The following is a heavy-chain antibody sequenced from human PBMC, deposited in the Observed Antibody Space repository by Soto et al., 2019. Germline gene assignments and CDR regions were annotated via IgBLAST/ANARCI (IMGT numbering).Heavy chain of an antibody. D-gene: IGHD6-19*01. J-gene: IGHJ4*02. CDR2: INSGKVNT. V-gene: IGHV1-3*01. Sequence: QVQLVQSGAEVKKPGASVKVSCKASGYTFTSYAMHWVRQAPGQRLEWMCWINSGKVNTKYSRKFQGSSTITRDTCPSTAYMELSILRSEDTAVYYCAGPRYSSGQGLFDCWGQGTLVTVSS. CDR3: AGPRYSSGQGLFDC. CDR1: GYTFTSYA.